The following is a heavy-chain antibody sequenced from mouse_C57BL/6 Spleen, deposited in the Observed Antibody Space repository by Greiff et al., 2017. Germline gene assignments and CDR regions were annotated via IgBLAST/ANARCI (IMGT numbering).Heavy chain of an antibody. D-gene: IGHD2-12*01. CDR2: IDPENGDT. J-gene: IGHJ3*01. CDR3: TTYYSPFAY. CDR1: GFNIKDDY. Sequence: VQLQQSGAELVRPGASVKLSCTASGFNIKDDYMHWVKQRPEQGLEWIGWIDPENGDTEYASKFQGKATITADTSSNTAYLQLSSLTSEDTAVYYCTTYYSPFAYWGQGTLVTVSA. V-gene: IGHV14-4*01.